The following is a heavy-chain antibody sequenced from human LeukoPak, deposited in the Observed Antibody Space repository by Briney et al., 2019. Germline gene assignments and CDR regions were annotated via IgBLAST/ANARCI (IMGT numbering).Heavy chain of an antibody. CDR3: ARGGRIAAAGTHAFDI. CDR1: GGSISSYY. CDR2: IYYSGST. D-gene: IGHD6-13*01. Sequence: SETLSLTCTVSGGSISSYYWSWIRQPPGKGLEGIGYIYYSGSTNYNPSLKSRVTISVDTSKNQFSLKLSSVTAADTAVYYCARGGRIAAAGTHAFDIWGQGTMVTVSS. V-gene: IGHV4-59*01. J-gene: IGHJ3*02.